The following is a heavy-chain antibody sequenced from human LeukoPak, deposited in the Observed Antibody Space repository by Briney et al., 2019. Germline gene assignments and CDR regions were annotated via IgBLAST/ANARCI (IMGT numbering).Heavy chain of an antibody. Sequence: SETLSLTCTVSGGSIGSGGYYWSWIRQHPGKGLEWIGYIYYSGSTYYNPSLKSRVTISVDTSKNQFSLKLSSVTAADTAVYYCARSRSSRNPTYYYDSSGYYIDYWGQGTLVTVSS. CDR1: GGSIGSGGYY. V-gene: IGHV4-31*03. CDR3: ARSRSSRNPTYYYDSSGYYIDY. J-gene: IGHJ4*02. CDR2: IYYSGST. D-gene: IGHD3-22*01.